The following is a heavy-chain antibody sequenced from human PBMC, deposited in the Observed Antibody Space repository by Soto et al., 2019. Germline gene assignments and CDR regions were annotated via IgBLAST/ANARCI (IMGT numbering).Heavy chain of an antibody. CDR2: ISAYNGNT. CDR1: GYTFTNYG. V-gene: IGHV1-18*01. J-gene: IGHJ3*02. CDR3: ARGGGQLWFAQSAFDI. D-gene: IGHD5-18*01. Sequence: QVQLVQSGAEVKKPGASMKVSCKASGYTFTNYGITWVRQAPGQGLEWMGWISAYNGNTNYAQNLQGRVTMTTDTSTXXAYMELRSLRSDDTAVYYCARGGGQLWFAQSAFDIWGQGTMVTVSS.